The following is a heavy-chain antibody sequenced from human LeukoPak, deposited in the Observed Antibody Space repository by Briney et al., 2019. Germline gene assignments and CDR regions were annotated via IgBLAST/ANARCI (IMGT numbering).Heavy chain of an antibody. Sequence: GGSLRLSCAASGFTFSSYWMSWVRQAPGKGLEWVANIKQDGSEKYYVDSVKGRFTISRDNSKNSLYLQMNSLRTEDTALYYCAKDSATAYYYMDVWGKGTTVIVSS. CDR3: AKDSATAYYYMDV. D-gene: IGHD5-12*01. V-gene: IGHV3-7*03. CDR2: IKQDGSEK. CDR1: GFTFSSYW. J-gene: IGHJ6*03.